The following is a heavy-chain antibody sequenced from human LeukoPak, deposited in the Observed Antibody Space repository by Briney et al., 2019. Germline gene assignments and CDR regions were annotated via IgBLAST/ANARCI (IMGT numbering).Heavy chain of an antibody. Sequence: GESLKISSKGSGYSSTSYWICWVRHMPGESLEWMGIIYPGDSDTRYSPSFQGQVTISADKSISTAYLQWSSVKASDTAMYYCARHPIGDVWGQGTTVTVSS. J-gene: IGHJ6*02. V-gene: IGHV5-51*01. CDR2: IYPGDSDT. CDR1: GYSSTSYW. CDR3: ARHPIGDV.